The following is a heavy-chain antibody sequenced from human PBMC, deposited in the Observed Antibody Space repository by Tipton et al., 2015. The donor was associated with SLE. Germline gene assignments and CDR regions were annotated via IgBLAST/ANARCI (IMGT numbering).Heavy chain of an antibody. J-gene: IGHJ4*02. Sequence: GSLRLSCAASGFTFSDYYMSWIRQAPGRGLEWVAYISTSGDTIYYADSVRGRFFISRDNAKNSLYLQMISLGVEDTAVYYCTREVEWLQLALGYWGLGTLVTVSS. CDR2: ISTSGDTI. CDR3: TREVEWLQLALGY. D-gene: IGHD1-1*01. V-gene: IGHV3-11*01. CDR1: GFTFSDYY.